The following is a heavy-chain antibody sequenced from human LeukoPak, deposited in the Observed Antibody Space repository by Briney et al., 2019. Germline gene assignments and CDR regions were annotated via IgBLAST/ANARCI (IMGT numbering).Heavy chain of an antibody. CDR3: ASEGAVYGSY. V-gene: IGHV4-30-4*08. J-gene: IGHJ4*02. CDR2: IYYSGST. CDR1: GGSISGYY. D-gene: IGHD5/OR15-5a*01. Sequence: SETLSLTCSVSGGSISGYYWSWIRQPPGKGLEWIGYIYYSGSTYYNPSLKSRVTISVDTSKNQFSLKLSSVTAADTAVYYCASEGAVYGSYWGQGTLVTVSS.